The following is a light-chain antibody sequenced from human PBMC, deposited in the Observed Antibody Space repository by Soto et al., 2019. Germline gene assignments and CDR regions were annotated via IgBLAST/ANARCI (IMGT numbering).Light chain of an antibody. CDR2: QVS. J-gene: IGKJ5*01. Sequence: DIQMTQSPSTLSVSVGDRVTITCRASRSVSRWLAWYQQKPGKAPKLLIYQVSSLESGVPSRFTGSGSETEFTLNISSLQPDDFATYYCQQYNSYISFGQGTRLEIK. V-gene: IGKV1-5*03. CDR3: QQYNSYIS. CDR1: RSVSRW.